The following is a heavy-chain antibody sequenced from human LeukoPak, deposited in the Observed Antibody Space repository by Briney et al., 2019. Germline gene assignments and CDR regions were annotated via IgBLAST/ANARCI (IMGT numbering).Heavy chain of an antibody. CDR2: IYPGDSDT. J-gene: IGHJ5*02. CDR1: GYSFTSYW. V-gene: IGHV5-51*01. Sequence: GESLKISCKGSGYSFTSYWIGWVRQMPGKGLEWMAIIYPGDSDTRYSPSFQGQVTISADKSTTTAYLQWSSLKASDTAMYYCARRAYREWFDPWGQGTLVTVSS. CDR3: ARRAYREWFDP.